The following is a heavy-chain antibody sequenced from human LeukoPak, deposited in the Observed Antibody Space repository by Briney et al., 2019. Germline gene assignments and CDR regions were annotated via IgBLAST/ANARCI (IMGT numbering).Heavy chain of an antibody. CDR2: TNPNSGGT. J-gene: IGHJ4*02. Sequence: ASVKVSCKASGYTFTGYYMHWVRQAPGQGLEWMGWTNPNSGGTNYAQKFQGRVTMTRDTSISTAYMELSRLRSDDTAVYYCARRSWGFLAIDYWGQGTLVTVSS. CDR3: ARRSWGFLAIDY. CDR1: GYTFTGYY. V-gene: IGHV1-2*02. D-gene: IGHD2-15*01.